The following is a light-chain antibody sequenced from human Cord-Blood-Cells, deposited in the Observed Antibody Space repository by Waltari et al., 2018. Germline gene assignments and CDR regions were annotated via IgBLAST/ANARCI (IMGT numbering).Light chain of an antibody. V-gene: IGKV4-1*01. Sequence: DIVMTQSPDSLAVSLGERATINCKSSQSVLYSSNNKNYLAWYQQKPGQSPKLLIYWASTRESGVPDRFSGSGSGTDFTLTISSLQAEDVAVYYCQQYYSTPPSYTFGQGTKLEIK. J-gene: IGKJ2*01. CDR3: QQYYSTPPSYT. CDR1: QSVLYSSNNKNY. CDR2: WAS.